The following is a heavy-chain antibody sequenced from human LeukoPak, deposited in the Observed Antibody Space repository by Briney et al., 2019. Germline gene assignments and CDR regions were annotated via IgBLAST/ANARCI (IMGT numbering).Heavy chain of an antibody. CDR3: AKEVSSWYYYYYYMDV. CDR1: GFTFSSYG. V-gene: IGHV3-33*06. Sequence: GGSLRLSCAASGFTFSSYGMHWVRQAPGKGLEWVAVIWYDVSNEYYADSVKGRFTISRDNSKNTLYLQMNSLRAEDTAVYYCAKEVSSWYYYYYYMDVWGKGTTVPVSS. J-gene: IGHJ6*03. CDR2: IWYDVSNE. D-gene: IGHD6-13*01.